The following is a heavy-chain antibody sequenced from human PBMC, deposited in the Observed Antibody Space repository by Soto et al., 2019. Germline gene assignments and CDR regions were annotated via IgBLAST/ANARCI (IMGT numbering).Heavy chain of an antibody. CDR3: ARPTYDYDAFDI. J-gene: IGHJ3*02. CDR2: IYHSGST. V-gene: IGHV4-4*02. CDR1: SGSISSSNW. Sequence: ASETLSLTCAVSSGSISSSNWWGWVRQPPGKGLEWIGEIYHSGSTNYNPSLKSRVTISVDKSKNQFSLKLSSVTAADTAVYYCARPTYDYDAFDIWGQGTMVTVSS. D-gene: IGHD4-17*01.